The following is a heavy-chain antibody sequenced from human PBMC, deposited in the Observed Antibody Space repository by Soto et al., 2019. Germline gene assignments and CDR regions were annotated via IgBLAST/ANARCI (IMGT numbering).Heavy chain of an antibody. Sequence: EVQLVESGGGLVQPGGSLTLSCTASGFSVSNNFMKWVRQAPGKGLEWVSLIFSGGDTRYADFVRGRFTISRDNSKNTVYFQMISLRGEDAAVYYCARDGGPHRTNGVWGQGTMVTVSS. CDR3: ARDGGPHRTNGV. V-gene: IGHV3-66*01. CDR2: IFSGGDT. D-gene: IGHD2-8*01. CDR1: GFSVSNNF. J-gene: IGHJ3*01.